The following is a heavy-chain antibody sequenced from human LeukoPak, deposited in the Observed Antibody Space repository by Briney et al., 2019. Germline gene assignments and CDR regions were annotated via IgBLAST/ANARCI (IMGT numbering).Heavy chain of an antibody. CDR2: INHSGST. J-gene: IGHJ4*02. Sequence: SETLSLTCAVYGGSFSGYYWSWIRQPPGRGLEWIGEINHSGSTNYNPSLKCRVTISVDTSKNQFSLKLSSVTAADTAVYYCARGQPNYDYVWGSYRYSVGYFDYWGQGTLVTVSS. V-gene: IGHV4-34*01. CDR1: GGSFSGYY. D-gene: IGHD3-16*02. CDR3: ARGQPNYDYVWGSYRYSVGYFDY.